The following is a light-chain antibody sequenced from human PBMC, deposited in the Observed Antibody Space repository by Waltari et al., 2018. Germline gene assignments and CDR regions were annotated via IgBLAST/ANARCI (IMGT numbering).Light chain of an antibody. J-gene: IGKJ1*01. Sequence: SVMPQSPASLAVALGASATLTCKSSQTLLYSAINKNSLTWYQQKPGQPPKLLIYWASTQASGVPDRFSGSGSGTDFTLSISSLQAEDVAVYFCQQFSRPPTWTFGQGTKVEIK. CDR3: QQFSRPPTWT. V-gene: IGKV4-1*01. CDR2: WAS. CDR1: QTLLYSAINKNS.